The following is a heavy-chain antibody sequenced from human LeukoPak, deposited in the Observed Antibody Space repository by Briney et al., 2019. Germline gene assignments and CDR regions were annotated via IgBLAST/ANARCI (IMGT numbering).Heavy chain of an antibody. CDR1: RFTVSSYW. CDR3: ARDRTRRLGC. Sequence: PGGSLRLSCAASRFTVSSYWMSWVSQAQGKGLEWVANIKQDGSEKYYVDSVKGRFTISRDNAKNSLYLQMNSLRAEDTAVYYFARDRTRRLGCWGQGTLVTVSS. V-gene: IGHV3-7*01. D-gene: IGHD7-27*01. CDR2: IKQDGSEK. J-gene: IGHJ4*02.